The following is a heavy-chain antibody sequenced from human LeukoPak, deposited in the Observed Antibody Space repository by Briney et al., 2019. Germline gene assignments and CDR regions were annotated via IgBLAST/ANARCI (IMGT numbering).Heavy chain of an antibody. CDR3: ARHYPRSVLWQRNWFDP. Sequence: SETLSLTCTVSGGSISSGSYYWSRIRQPAGKGLEWIGRIYTSGSTNYNPSLKSRVTISVDTSKNQFSLKLSSVTAADTAVYYCARHYPRSVLWQRNWFDPWGQGTLVTVSS. CDR2: IYTSGST. V-gene: IGHV4-61*02. CDR1: GGSISSGSYY. D-gene: IGHD2-2*01. J-gene: IGHJ5*02.